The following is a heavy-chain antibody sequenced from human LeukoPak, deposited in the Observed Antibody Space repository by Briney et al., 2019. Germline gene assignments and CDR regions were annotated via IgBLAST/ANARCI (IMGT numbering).Heavy chain of an antibody. D-gene: IGHD5-18*01. CDR3: AKDWGHSYGPVDD. J-gene: IGHJ4*02. Sequence: GGSLRLSCAASGFIFSQYSMNWVRQAPGKGLEWVSGISSSGGSTHCVDSVKGRFTIFRDNSKNTLYVQMNSLRAEDTAVYYCAKDWGHSYGPVDDWGQGTLVTVSS. CDR1: GFIFSQYS. CDR2: ISSSGGST. V-gene: IGHV3-23*01.